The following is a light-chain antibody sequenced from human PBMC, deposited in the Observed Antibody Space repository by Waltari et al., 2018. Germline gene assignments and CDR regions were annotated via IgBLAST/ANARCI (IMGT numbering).Light chain of an antibody. CDR1: SSSIGGSSY. V-gene: IGLV1-47*01. J-gene: IGLJ2*01. Sequence: QSVLTHPPSASGTPGQRVTISCSGSSSSIGGSSYVYWYQQPPGTAPTLLIYMNERRPSGVPDRFSGSKSGSSASLAISGLRPEDEADYYCAAWDDRLTGRLFGGGTKVTVL. CDR2: MNE. CDR3: AAWDDRLTGRL.